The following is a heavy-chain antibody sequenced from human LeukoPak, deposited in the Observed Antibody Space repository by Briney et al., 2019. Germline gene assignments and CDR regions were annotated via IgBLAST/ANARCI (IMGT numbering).Heavy chain of an antibody. Sequence: PGGSLRLSCAAYGFTFSSYSMNWVRQAPGKGLGWVSSISSSSSYIYYADSVKGRFTISRDNAKNSLYLQMNSLRAEDTAVYYCAAAPKGYCSSNSCRGDYIDYWGQGTLVTVSS. CDR1: GFTFSSYS. V-gene: IGHV3-21*01. CDR2: ISSSSSYI. D-gene: IGHD2-2*01. J-gene: IGHJ4*02. CDR3: AAAPKGYCSSNSCRGDYIDY.